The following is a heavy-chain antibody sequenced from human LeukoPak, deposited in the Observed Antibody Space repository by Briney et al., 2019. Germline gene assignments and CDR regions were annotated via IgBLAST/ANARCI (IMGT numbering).Heavy chain of an antibody. CDR3: ARWGVWGSYRPVDY. V-gene: IGHV3-74*01. J-gene: IGHJ4*02. D-gene: IGHD3-16*02. CDR2: INSDGSST. Sequence: GGSLRLSCAASGFTFSTYWMHWVRQAAGERLVWVSRINSDGSSTSYADSVKGRFTITRDNAKNTLYLQMNSLRAEDTAVYYCARWGVWGSYRPVDYWGQGTLVAVSS. CDR1: GFTFSTYW.